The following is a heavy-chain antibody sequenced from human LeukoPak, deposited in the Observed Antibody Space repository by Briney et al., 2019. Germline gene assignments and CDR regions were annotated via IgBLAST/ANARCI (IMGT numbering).Heavy chain of an antibody. V-gene: IGHV3-21*01. D-gene: IGHD1-26*01. J-gene: IGHJ4*02. CDR2: ISGSSSYI. Sequence: PGGSLRLSCAASGFTFSRYSMNWVRQAPGKGLEWVSSISGSSSYIYYADSVKGRFTISRDNAKDSLYLQMNSLRAEDTAVYYCARDHGSLELRLFDYWGQGTLVTVSS. CDR3: ARDHGSLELRLFDY. CDR1: GFTFSRYS.